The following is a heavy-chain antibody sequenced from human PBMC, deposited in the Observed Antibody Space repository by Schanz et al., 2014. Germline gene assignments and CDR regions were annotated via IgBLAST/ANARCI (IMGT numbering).Heavy chain of an antibody. CDR2: IRYDESHE. V-gene: IGHV3-30*02. CDR1: GFTFSFYA. D-gene: IGHD1-26*01. Sequence: QVQLVESGGGVVQPGRSLRLSCAASGFTFSFYAMHWVRQAPGKGLEWVASIRYDESHEYYADSVKGRFTISRDNSKNTLYVQMNSLRPEDTAVYYCAKEGSIYWDRSVDYWGQGTLVTVSS. CDR3: AKEGSIYWDRSVDY. J-gene: IGHJ4*02.